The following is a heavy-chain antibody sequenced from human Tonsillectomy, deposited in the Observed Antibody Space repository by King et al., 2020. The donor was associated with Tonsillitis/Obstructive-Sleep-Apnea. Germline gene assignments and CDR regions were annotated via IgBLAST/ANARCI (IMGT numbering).Heavy chain of an antibody. D-gene: IGHD3-10*01. Sequence: VQLVESGGGLVQPGGSLRLSCAASGFTFSSYAMHWVRQAPGKGLEYVSAISSNGGSTYYANSVKGRFTISRDNSKNTLYLQMGSLRAEDMAVYYCARDRGVNVKGFGPWGQGTLVTVSS. CDR2: ISSNGGST. V-gene: IGHV3-64*01. CDR3: ARDRGVNVKGFGP. CDR1: GFTFSSYA. J-gene: IGHJ5*02.